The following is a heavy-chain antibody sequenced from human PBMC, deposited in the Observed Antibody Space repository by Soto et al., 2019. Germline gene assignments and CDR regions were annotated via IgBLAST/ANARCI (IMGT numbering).Heavy chain of an antibody. CDR2: MNEDGSTT. CDR3: ARDLSGRADV. D-gene: IGHD3-10*01. V-gene: IGHV3-74*01. Sequence: GGSLRLSCVDSVFTFSSYWMHWVRQVPGKGLVWVSRMNEDGSTTDYADSVKGRFTISRDNARNTLYLQMNSLRAEDTAVYYCARDLSGRADVWGQGTTVTVSS. CDR1: VFTFSSYW. J-gene: IGHJ6*02.